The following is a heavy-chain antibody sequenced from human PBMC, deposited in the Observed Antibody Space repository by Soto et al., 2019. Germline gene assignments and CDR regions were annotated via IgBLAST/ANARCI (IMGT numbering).Heavy chain of an antibody. Sequence: GASVKVSCKASGYTFTSYYMHWVRQAPGQGLEWMGIINPSGGSTSYAQKFQGRVTMTRDTSTSTVYMELSSLRSEDTAVYYCARDLSTHYYDSSGYYRISLADWGQGTLVTVSS. CDR2: INPSGGST. CDR3: ARDLSTHYYDSSGYYRISLAD. J-gene: IGHJ4*02. CDR1: GYTFTSYY. D-gene: IGHD3-22*01. V-gene: IGHV1-46*01.